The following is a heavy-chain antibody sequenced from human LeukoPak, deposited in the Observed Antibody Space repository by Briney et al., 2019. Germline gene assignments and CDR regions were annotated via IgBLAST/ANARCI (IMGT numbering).Heavy chain of an antibody. D-gene: IGHD6-19*01. CDR1: GFTFSDYY. Sequence: PGGSLRLSCAASGFTFSDYYMSWIRQAPGKGLEWVSYTSSSGSTIYYADSVKGRFTISRDNAKNSLYLQMNSLRAEDTAVYYCATGYSSGADAFDIWGQGTMVTVSS. J-gene: IGHJ3*02. V-gene: IGHV3-11*01. CDR3: ATGYSSGADAFDI. CDR2: TSSSGSTI.